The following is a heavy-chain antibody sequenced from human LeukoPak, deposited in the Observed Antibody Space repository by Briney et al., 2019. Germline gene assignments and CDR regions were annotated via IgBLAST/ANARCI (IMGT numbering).Heavy chain of an antibody. Sequence: ASVKVSCKASGYTFTGYYIHWVRQAPGQGLEWMGWINPNSGGTNYAQKFQGRVTMTRDTSISTAYMELSSLRSEDTAVYYCARGLLLAATYPDYWGQGTLVTVSS. J-gene: IGHJ4*02. V-gene: IGHV1-2*02. D-gene: IGHD2-15*01. CDR1: GYTFTGYY. CDR3: ARGLLLAATYPDY. CDR2: INPNSGGT.